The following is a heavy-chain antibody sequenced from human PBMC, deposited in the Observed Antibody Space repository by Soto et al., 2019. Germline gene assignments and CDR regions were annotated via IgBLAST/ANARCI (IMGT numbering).Heavy chain of an antibody. V-gene: IGHV3-30*18. CDR1: GFTISSYW. Sequence: PRTLSRAASGFTISSYWLHRVRQDPGKGLEWVAVISYDGSNKYYADSVKGRFTISRDNSKNTLYLQMNSLRAEDTAVYYCAKETRIGYCSGGSCYYYYYGMDVWGQGTTVTVSS. D-gene: IGHD2-15*01. J-gene: IGHJ6*02. CDR3: AKETRIGYCSGGSCYYYYYGMDV. CDR2: ISYDGSNK.